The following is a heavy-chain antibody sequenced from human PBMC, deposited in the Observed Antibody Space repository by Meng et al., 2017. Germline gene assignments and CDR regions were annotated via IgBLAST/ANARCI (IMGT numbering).Heavy chain of an antibody. CDR2: IWYDGSNK. CDR1: GFTFSSYG. J-gene: IGHJ6*02. D-gene: IGHD2-2*01. CDR3: ARDGDEGCSSTSCLSHGMDA. V-gene: IGHV3-33*01. Sequence: GESLKISCAASGFTFSSYGMHWVRQAPGKGLEWVAVIWYDGSNKYYADSVKGRFTISRDNSKNTLYLQMNSLRAEDTAVYYCARDGDEGCSSTSCLSHGMDAWGQGTTVTVSS.